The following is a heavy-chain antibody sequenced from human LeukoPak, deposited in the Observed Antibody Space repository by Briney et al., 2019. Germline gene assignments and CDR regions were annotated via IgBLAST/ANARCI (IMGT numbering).Heavy chain of an antibody. J-gene: IGHJ4*02. CDR3: ARDHSGTNYVMD. D-gene: IGHD4/OR15-4a*01. Sequence: SETLSLTCTVSGGSIRSSYYYWGWIRQPPGKGLEWIGYIYYSGSTNYNPSLKSRVTISVDTSKSQFSLKLRSVTAADTAVYYCARDHSGTNYVMDWGQGTLVTVSS. CDR2: IYYSGST. V-gene: IGHV4-61*01. CDR1: GGSIRSSYYY.